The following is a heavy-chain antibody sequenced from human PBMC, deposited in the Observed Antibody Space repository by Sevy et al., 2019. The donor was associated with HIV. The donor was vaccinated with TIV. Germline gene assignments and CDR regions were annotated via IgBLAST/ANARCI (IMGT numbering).Heavy chain of an antibody. J-gene: IGHJ5*02. CDR2: MNPNSGNT. CDR3: ARGDPNDYVWGSYRYTRNWFDP. CDR1: GYTFTSYD. Sequence: ASVKVSFKASGYTFTSYDINWVRQATGQGLEWMGWMNPNSGNTGYAQKFQGRVTMTRNTSISTAYMELSSLRSEDTAVYYCARGDPNDYVWGSYRYTRNWFDPWGQGTLVTVSS. D-gene: IGHD3-16*02. V-gene: IGHV1-8*01.